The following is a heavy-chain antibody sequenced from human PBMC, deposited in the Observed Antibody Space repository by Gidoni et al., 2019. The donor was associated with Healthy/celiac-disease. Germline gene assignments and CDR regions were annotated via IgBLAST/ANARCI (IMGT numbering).Heavy chain of an antibody. J-gene: IGHJ4*01. CDR1: GVTFSSYG. CDR2: LCYDGSNT. V-gene: IGHV3-33*01. D-gene: IGHD5-12*01. Sequence: QVQLVESGGGVVQPGRSLRLSCAASGVTFSSYGMHWVRQAPGKGLGWVAVLCYDGSNTSYAASVKGRFTISRDNSKNTLYLQMNSLRAEDTAVYYCASAHGYSGYDSPNDYWGHGTLVTVSS. CDR3: ASAHGYSGYDSPNDY.